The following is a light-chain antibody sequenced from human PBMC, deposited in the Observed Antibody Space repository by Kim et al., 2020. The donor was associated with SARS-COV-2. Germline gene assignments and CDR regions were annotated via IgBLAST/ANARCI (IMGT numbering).Light chain of an antibody. Sequence: GQKVTISCSGGTSNIGNNYVSWYQQLPGTAPKLVIYAINKRPSGIPDRFSGSQSGTSATLVITGLQIGDEADYYCGTWDTSLSVGVFGGGTQLTVL. J-gene: IGLJ2*01. V-gene: IGLV1-51*01. CDR1: TSNIGNNY. CDR2: AIN. CDR3: GTWDTSLSVGV.